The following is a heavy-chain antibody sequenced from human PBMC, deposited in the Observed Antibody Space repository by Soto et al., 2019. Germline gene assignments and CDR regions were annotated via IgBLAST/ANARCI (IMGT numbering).Heavy chain of an antibody. CDR3: ARGTYYDILTGYPTRLYYFDY. J-gene: IGHJ4*02. CDR1: GGTFSSYA. Sequence: QVQLVQSGAEVKKPGSSVKVSCKASGGTFSSYAISWVRQAPGQGLEWMGGIIPIFGTANYAQKFQGRVTITADESTSTAYMELSSLRSEDTAVYYCARGTYYDILTGYPTRLYYFDYWGQGTLVTVSS. V-gene: IGHV1-69*01. D-gene: IGHD3-9*01. CDR2: IIPIFGTA.